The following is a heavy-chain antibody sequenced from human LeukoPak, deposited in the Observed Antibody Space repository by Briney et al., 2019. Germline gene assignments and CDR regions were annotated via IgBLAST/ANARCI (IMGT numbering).Heavy chain of an antibody. CDR3: VGYSSGWYRYERHYFDY. Sequence: HPGGSLRLSCAASGFTFSSYGMHWVRQAPGKGLEWVAVISYDGSNKYYADSVKGRFTISRDNSKNTLYLQMNSLRAEDTAVYYCVGYSSGWYRYERHYFDYWGQGTLVTVSS. V-gene: IGHV3-30*03. CDR1: GFTFSSYG. J-gene: IGHJ4*02. D-gene: IGHD6-19*01. CDR2: ISYDGSNK.